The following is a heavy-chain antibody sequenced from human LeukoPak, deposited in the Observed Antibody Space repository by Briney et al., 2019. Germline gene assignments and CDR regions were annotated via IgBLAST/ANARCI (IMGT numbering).Heavy chain of an antibody. D-gene: IGHD2-15*01. CDR2: ISPYNGNT. CDR1: GYTFSSTSHG. CDR3: ARTLWGGTSAWYYYYMDV. J-gene: IGHJ6*03. V-gene: IGHV1-18*01. Sequence: GASVKVSCKASGYTFSSTSHGISWARQAPGQGLEWMGWISPYNGNTAYAQNLQGRVTMTTDTSTSTAYMELRSLRSDDTAVYYCARTLWGGTSAWYYYYMDVWGKGTTVIVSS.